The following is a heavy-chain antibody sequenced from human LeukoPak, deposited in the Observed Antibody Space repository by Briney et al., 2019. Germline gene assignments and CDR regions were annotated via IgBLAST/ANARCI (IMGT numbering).Heavy chain of an antibody. CDR1: GGSISSYY. J-gene: IGHJ4*02. CDR3: VSSGWEYYFDY. CDR2: IYTSGST. D-gene: IGHD6-19*01. Sequence: SETLSLTCTVSGGSISSYYWSWIRQPAGKGLEWIGRIYTSGSTNYNPSLKSRVTMSVDTSKNQFSLKLSSVTAADTAVYYCVSSGWEYYFDYWDQGTLVTVSS. V-gene: IGHV4-4*07.